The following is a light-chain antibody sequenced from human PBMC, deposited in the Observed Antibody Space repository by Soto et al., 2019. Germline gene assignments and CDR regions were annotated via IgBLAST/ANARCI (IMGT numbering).Light chain of an antibody. CDR3: CSYTSTNSRV. J-gene: IGLJ3*02. Sequence: QSVLTQPASVSGSPGQSITISCTGATSDIGSYNLVSWYQHPPGKAPKLMIYEGSKRPSGVSARFSGSKSGNTASLTISGLQGDDEAYYFCCSYTSTNSRVFGGWTKLT. V-gene: IGLV2-14*02. CDR2: EGS. CDR1: TSDIGSYNL.